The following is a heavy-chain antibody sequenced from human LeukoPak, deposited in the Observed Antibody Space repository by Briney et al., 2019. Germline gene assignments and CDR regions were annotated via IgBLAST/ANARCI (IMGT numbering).Heavy chain of an antibody. CDR2: IKQDGSEK. J-gene: IGHJ4*02. D-gene: IGHD6-19*01. V-gene: IGHV3-7*01. Sequence: GGSLRLSCAASGFTFSSYWMSWVRQAPGKGLEWVANIKQDGSEKYYVDSVKGRFTISRDNAKNSLYLQMNSLRAEDTAVYYCASSLLSSGWYGGDYSDYWGQGTLVTVSS. CDR1: GFTFSSYW. CDR3: ASSLLSSGWYGGDYSDY.